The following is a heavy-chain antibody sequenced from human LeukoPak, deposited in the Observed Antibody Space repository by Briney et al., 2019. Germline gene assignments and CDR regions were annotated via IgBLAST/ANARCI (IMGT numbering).Heavy chain of an antibody. Sequence: SETLSLTCTVSGGSISSYYWSWIRQPPGKGPEWIGYIYYSGSTNYNPSLKSRVTISVDTSKNQFSLKLSSVTAADTAVYYCARVGDGYNPYYYYYYMDVWGKGTTVTISS. CDR1: GGSISSYY. CDR3: ARVGDGYNPYYYYYYMDV. J-gene: IGHJ6*03. D-gene: IGHD5-24*01. CDR2: IYYSGST. V-gene: IGHV4-59*01.